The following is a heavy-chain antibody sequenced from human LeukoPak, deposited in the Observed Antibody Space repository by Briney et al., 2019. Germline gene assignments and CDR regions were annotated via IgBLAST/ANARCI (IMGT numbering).Heavy chain of an antibody. D-gene: IGHD3-10*01. J-gene: IGHJ6*03. CDR1: GYTFTSYG. Sequence: ASVKVSSKASGYTFTSYGISWVRQAPGQGLEWMGWISAYNGNTNYAQKLQGRVTMTTDTSTSTAYMELRSLRSDDTAVYYCARVNYYGSGSNYYYYYMDVWGKGTTVTISS. CDR2: ISAYNGNT. CDR3: ARVNYYGSGSNYYYYYMDV. V-gene: IGHV1-18*01.